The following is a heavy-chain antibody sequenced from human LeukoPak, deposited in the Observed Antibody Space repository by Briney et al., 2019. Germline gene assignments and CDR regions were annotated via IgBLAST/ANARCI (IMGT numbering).Heavy chain of an antibody. V-gene: IGHV3-53*01. CDR3: ATLLSPHEEWEPGTDS. J-gene: IGHJ4*02. CDR1: GLTVSSNY. CDR2: IYSGGST. Sequence: PGGSLRLSCAASGLTVSSNYMSWVRHAPGRGLEWVSVIYSGGSTYSAASVKGRFTISRDHSKNTLYLQLNGLTVEDTAVYYCATLLSPHEEWEPGTDSWGQGTLITVS. D-gene: IGHD1-26*01.